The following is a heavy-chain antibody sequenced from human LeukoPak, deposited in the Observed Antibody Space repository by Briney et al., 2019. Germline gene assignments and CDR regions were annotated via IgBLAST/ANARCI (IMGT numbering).Heavy chain of an antibody. CDR1: GYSISSAYY. CDR3: ARVKIWSQLVRKIDYYYMDV. D-gene: IGHD6-6*01. V-gene: IGHV4-38-2*02. J-gene: IGHJ6*03. Sequence: SETLSLTCTVSGYSISSAYYWGWIRQPPGKGLEWIGSFSHSGITYHNPSLKSRVTISGDTSKNQFSLNLSSVTAADTAVYYCARVKIWSQLVRKIDYYYMDVWGKGTTVTVSS. CDR2: FSHSGIT.